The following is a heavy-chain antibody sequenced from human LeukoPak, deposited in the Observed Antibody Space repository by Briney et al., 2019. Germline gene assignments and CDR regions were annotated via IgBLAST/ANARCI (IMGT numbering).Heavy chain of an antibody. CDR2: INPNSGGT. V-gene: IGHV1-2*02. Sequence: GASVKVSCKVSGYTLTELSMHWVRQAPGQGLEWMGWINPNSGGTNCAQKFQGRVTMTRDTSISTAYMELSRLKSDDTAVYYCARSLGITISHGWFDPWGQGTLVTVSS. CDR3: ARSLGITISHGWFDP. J-gene: IGHJ5*02. D-gene: IGHD3-9*01. CDR1: GYTLTELS.